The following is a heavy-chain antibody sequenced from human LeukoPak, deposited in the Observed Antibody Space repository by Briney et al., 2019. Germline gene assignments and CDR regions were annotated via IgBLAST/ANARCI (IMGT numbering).Heavy chain of an antibody. CDR2: INPNSGGT. J-gene: IGHJ1*01. Sequence: AASVKVSCKASGYTFTGYYMHWVRQAPGQGLERMGWINPNSGGTNYAQKFQGRVTMTRDTSISTAYMELSWLRSDDTAVYYCAREDFYDSSGYYKNKEYFQHWGQGTLVTVSS. V-gene: IGHV1-2*02. CDR1: GYTFTGYY. CDR3: AREDFYDSSGYYKNKEYFQH. D-gene: IGHD3-22*01.